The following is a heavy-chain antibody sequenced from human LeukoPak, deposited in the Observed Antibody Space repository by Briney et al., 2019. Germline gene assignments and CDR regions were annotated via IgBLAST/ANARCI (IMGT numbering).Heavy chain of an antibody. CDR2: ISSSGDST. CDR1: GFTFSSHG. CDR3: AKYRGFTYGPTSRDDY. D-gene: IGHD5-18*01. J-gene: IGHJ4*02. V-gene: IGHV3-23*01. Sequence: PGGSLRLSCAASGFTFSSHGMTWVRQAPGKGLEWVSIISSSGDSTYYADSVKGRFTISRDNSKNTLFLQMNSLRAEDTAIYYCAKYRGFTYGPTSRDDYWGQGTLVTVSS.